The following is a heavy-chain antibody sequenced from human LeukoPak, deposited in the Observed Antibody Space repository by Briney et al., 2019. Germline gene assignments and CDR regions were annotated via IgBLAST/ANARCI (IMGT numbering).Heavy chain of an antibody. CDR2: IYPGDSDT. J-gene: IGHJ4*02. V-gene: IGHV5-51*01. D-gene: IGHD4-17*01. CDR3: ARLRKDYGDYYFDY. CDR1: GYSFSTYW. Sequence: GESLKISCKGSGYSFSTYWIAWVRQMPGKGLEWMGIIYPGDSDTRYSPSFQGQVIISADNSISTAYLQWSSLKASDTAMYYCARLRKDYGDYYFDYWGQGTLVTVSS.